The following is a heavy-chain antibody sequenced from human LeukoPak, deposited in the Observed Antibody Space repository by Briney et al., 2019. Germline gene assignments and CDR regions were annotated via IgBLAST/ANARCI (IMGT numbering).Heavy chain of an antibody. D-gene: IGHD2-8*01. J-gene: IGHJ4*02. CDR2: ISVHSGNT. Sequence: ASVKVSCKASGYTSSSYGISWVRQAPGQGLEWMGWISVHSGNTNYAQRFQDRVTMTTDTSTTTAYMELRSLRSDDTAMYYCARDANGVLGDYWGQGTLVTVSS. CDR3: ARDANGVLGDY. V-gene: IGHV1-18*01. CDR1: GYTSSSYG.